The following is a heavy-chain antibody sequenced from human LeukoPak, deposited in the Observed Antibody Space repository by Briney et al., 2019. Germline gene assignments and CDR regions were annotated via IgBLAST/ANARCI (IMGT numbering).Heavy chain of an antibody. J-gene: IGHJ4*02. CDR1: GGSISSYY. CDR3: ARNRWGITMVRGVSLDY. Sequence: KPSETLSLTCTVSGGSISSYYWSWIRQPPGKGLEWIGEINYSGSTNYNPSLRSRVTISVDTSKNQFSLKLSSVTAADTAVYYCARNRWGITMVRGVSLDYWGQGTLVTVSS. D-gene: IGHD3-10*01. CDR2: INYSGST. V-gene: IGHV4-34*01.